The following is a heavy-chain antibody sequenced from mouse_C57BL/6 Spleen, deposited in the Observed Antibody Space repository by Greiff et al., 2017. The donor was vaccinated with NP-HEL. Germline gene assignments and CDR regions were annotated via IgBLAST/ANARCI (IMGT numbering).Heavy chain of an antibody. V-gene: IGHV1-18*01. CDR3: ARWDSSGRFAY. CDR2: INPNNGGT. D-gene: IGHD3-2*02. Sequence: VQLKQSGPELVKPGASVKIPCKASGYTFTDYNMDWVKQSHGKSLEWIGDINPNNGGTIYNQKFKGKATLTVDKSSSTAYMELRSLTSEDTAVYYCARWDSSGRFAYWGQGTLVTVSA. CDR1: GYTFTDYN. J-gene: IGHJ3*01.